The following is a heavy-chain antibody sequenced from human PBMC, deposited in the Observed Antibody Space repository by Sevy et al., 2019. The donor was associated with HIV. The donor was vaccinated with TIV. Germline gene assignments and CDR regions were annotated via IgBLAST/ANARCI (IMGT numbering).Heavy chain of an antibody. J-gene: IGHJ4*02. Sequence: GGSLRLSCIASGFTFPAYSMNWVRQAPGKGLEWLSYISTGSDHVYYADSAKGRLTISRDDAQNSVFLDMKSLRDQDTALYYCVRRGVDAFNVYFDLWGLGTLVTVSS. CDR1: GFTFPAYS. D-gene: IGHD3-10*01. V-gene: IGHV3-21*05. CDR2: ISTGSDHV. CDR3: VRRGVDAFNVYFDL.